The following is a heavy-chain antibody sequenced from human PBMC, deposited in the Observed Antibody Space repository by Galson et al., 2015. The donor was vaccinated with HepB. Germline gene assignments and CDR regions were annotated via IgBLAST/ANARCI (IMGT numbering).Heavy chain of an antibody. CDR2: INPSGGST. CDR3: ARAGSGSYLYFQH. Sequence: SVKVSCKASGYTFTSYYMHWVRQAPGQGLEWMGIINPSGGSTSYAQKLQGRVTMTRDTSTSTVYMELSSLRSEDTAVYYCARAGSGSYLYFQHWGQGTLVTVSS. D-gene: IGHD3-10*01. V-gene: IGHV1-46*04. J-gene: IGHJ1*01. CDR1: GYTFTSYY.